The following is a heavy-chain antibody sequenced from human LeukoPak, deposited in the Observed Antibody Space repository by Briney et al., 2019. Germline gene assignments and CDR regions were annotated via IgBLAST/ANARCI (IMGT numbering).Heavy chain of an antibody. J-gene: IGHJ4*02. CDR1: GGTFSSYA. Sequence: ASVKVSCKASGGTFSSYAISWVRQAPGQGLEWMGGIIPIFGTANYAQKFQGRVTITAEESTSTAYMELSSLRSEDTAVYYCARSYYDSSGYYPFDYWGEGTLVTVSS. CDR3: ARSYYDSSGYYPFDY. V-gene: IGHV1-69*13. CDR2: IIPIFGTA. D-gene: IGHD3-22*01.